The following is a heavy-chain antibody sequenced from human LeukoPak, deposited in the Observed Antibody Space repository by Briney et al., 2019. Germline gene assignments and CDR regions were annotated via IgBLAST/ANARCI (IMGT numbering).Heavy chain of an antibody. J-gene: IGHJ4*02. CDR2: IHHSGNT. D-gene: IGHD6-19*01. V-gene: IGHV4-39*07. Sequence: SETPSLTCTVSGGSITSGSYYWGWIRQPPGKGLEWIASIHHSGNTHYNPSLKSRVTISVDTSKNHFSLKLNSVTAADTAVYYCARGGQGRIAVADGGFDYWGQGTLVTVSS. CDR3: ARGGQGRIAVADGGFDY. CDR1: GGSITSGSYY.